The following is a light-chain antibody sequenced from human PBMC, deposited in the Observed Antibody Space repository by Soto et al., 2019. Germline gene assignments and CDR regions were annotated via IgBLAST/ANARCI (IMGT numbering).Light chain of an antibody. V-gene: IGKV1-5*03. CDR3: HQRQSWPRT. J-gene: IGKJ1*01. CDR1: QTISSW. CDR2: KAS. Sequence: DIQMTQSPSTLSGSVRDRVSITCRASQTISSWLAWYQQKPGKAPKLLIYKASTLKSGVPSRFSGSGSGTEFTLTISSLQSEDFAVYYCHQRQSWPRTFGQGTKV.